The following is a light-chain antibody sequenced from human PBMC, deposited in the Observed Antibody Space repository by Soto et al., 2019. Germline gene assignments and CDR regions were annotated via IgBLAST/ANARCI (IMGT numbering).Light chain of an antibody. J-gene: IGLJ2*01. Sequence: NFMLTQPHSVAESPGKTVTISCTGSSGSIASNYVQWYQQRPGSAPTTVIYKDEQRPSGVPDRFSGSIDSSSNSASLTISGLKTEDGADYYCQSYDSSNHVGFGGGTKLTVL. CDR1: SGSIASNY. V-gene: IGLV6-57*02. CDR2: KDE. CDR3: QSYDSSNHVG.